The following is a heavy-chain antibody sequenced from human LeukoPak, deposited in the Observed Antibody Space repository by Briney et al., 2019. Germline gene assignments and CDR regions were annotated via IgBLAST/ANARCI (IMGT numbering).Heavy chain of an antibody. CDR1: GFTFNYYE. Sequence: GGSLRLSCAASGFTFNYYEMNWVRQTPGKGLEWISYISSSGNTIFDADSVKGRFTVSRDNAKKSLYLQMNSLRVEDTAVYYCARGAFDHVWGSYDHFYFLMDVWGKGTTVSVSS. CDR3: ARGAFDHVWGSYDHFYFLMDV. D-gene: IGHD3-16*01. CDR2: ISSSGNTI. V-gene: IGHV3-48*03. J-gene: IGHJ6*03.